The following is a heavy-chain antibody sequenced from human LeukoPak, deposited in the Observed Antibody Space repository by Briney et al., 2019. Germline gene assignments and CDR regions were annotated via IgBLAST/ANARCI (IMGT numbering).Heavy chain of an antibody. CDR2: INHSGST. CDR1: GGSFSGYY. CDR3: ARLPSYSSYGMDV. D-gene: IGHD6-13*01. V-gene: IGHV4-34*01. Sequence: SETLSLTCAVYGGSFSGYYWSWIRQPPGKGLEWIGEINHSGSTNYNPSLKSRVTISVDTSKNQFSLKLSSVTAADTAVYYCARLPSYSSYGMDVWGQGTTVTVSS. J-gene: IGHJ6*02.